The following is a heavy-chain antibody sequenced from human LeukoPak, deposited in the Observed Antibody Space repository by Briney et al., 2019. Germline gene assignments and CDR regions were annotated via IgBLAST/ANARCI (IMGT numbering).Heavy chain of an antibody. V-gene: IGHV3-11*04. D-gene: IGHD1-26*01. Sequence: GGSLRLSCAVSAFTFSDYYMSWIRQAPGMGLEWVSYISSSGTTKYYADSVKDRFTIFRDNAKNSLYLQINSLRAEDTAVYYCARVQGGTYSNWDYWGQGTLVTVSS. J-gene: IGHJ4*02. CDR3: ARVQGGTYSNWDY. CDR2: ISSSGTTK. CDR1: AFTFSDYY.